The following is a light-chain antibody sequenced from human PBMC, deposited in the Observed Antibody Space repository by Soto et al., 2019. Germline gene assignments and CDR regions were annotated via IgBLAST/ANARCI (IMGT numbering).Light chain of an antibody. V-gene: IGLV2-14*03. Sequence: QSALTQPASVSGSPGQSITISCTGTSRDIGDYNYVSWYQQHPGKAPKLMIYDVTHRPSGDSIRFSGSKSGNTASLTISGLQAEDEADYYCSSSTSSSTLVLFGGGTKVTVL. CDR3: SSSTSSSTLVL. CDR2: DVT. J-gene: IGLJ2*01. CDR1: SRDIGDYNY.